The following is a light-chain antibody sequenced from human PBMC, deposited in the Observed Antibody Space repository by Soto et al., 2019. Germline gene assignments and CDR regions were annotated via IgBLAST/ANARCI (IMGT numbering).Light chain of an antibody. V-gene: IGLV2-14*01. CDR2: EAT. CDR1: SSDIGRYNF. CDR3: TSYTITSNYV. J-gene: IGLJ1*01. Sequence: SVLTQPASMSGSPGQSITISCTGTSSDIGRYNFVSWYQHHPGKAPKLIIYEATKRPSGVSYRLSGSKSGNTASLTISGLQAEDEADYYCTSYTITSNYVFGNGTKVTV.